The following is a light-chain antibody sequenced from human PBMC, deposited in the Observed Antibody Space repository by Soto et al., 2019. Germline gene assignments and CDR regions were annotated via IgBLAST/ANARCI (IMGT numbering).Light chain of an antibody. CDR1: QTISTL. V-gene: IGKV1-5*03. CDR3: QQYSTYPWT. CDR2: KAS. J-gene: IGKJ1*01. Sequence: DIQMTQSPSTLSASVGDRVTITCRASQTISTLLAWYQQRPGKAPNLLIYKASSLESGVPSRFSGSGSGTEVTLTISSLQPADFATYFCQQYSTYPWTFGQGTKVEVK.